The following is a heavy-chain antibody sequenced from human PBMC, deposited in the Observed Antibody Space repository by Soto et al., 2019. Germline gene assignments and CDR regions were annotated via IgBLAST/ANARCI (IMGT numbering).Heavy chain of an antibody. Sequence: QVQLVESGGGVVQPGRSLRLSCAASGFTFSSYAMHWVRQAPGKGLEWVAVISYDGSNKYYADSVKGRFTISRDNSKNPLYLQMNSLRAEDTAVYYCARDKYSSGWYFGYWGQGTLVTVSS. V-gene: IGHV3-30-3*01. CDR1: GFTFSSYA. CDR3: ARDKYSSGWYFGY. D-gene: IGHD6-19*01. J-gene: IGHJ4*02. CDR2: ISYDGSNK.